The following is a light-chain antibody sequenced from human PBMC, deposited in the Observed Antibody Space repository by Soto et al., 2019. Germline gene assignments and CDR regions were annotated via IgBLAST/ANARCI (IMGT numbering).Light chain of an antibody. Sequence: EIVLTQSPATLSSSRGETATLSCRASQYVGTRLAWYQHKPGQAPRLLIYYTSNRATGIPARFSGSGSGTDFTLTINSLAPEDFAIYYCHQRQSWPRTFGQGTKVEIK. CDR1: QYVGTR. CDR3: HQRQSWPRT. J-gene: IGKJ1*01. CDR2: YTS. V-gene: IGKV3-11*01.